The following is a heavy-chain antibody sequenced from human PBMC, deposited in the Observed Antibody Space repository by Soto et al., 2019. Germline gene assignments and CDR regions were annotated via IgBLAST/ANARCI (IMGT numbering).Heavy chain of an antibody. D-gene: IGHD2-15*01. J-gene: IGHJ6*01. CDR3: ARDLSDIVVVVAGMRYYYYGMDV. CDR1: GFTFSSYA. CDR2: ISYDGSNK. V-gene: IGHV3-30-3*01. Sequence: QVQLVESGGGVVQPGRSLRLSCAASGFTFSSYAMHWVRQAPGKGLEWVAVISYDGSNKYYADSVKGRFTISRDNSKNTLYLQMNSLRAEDTAVYYCARDLSDIVVVVAGMRYYYYGMDVW.